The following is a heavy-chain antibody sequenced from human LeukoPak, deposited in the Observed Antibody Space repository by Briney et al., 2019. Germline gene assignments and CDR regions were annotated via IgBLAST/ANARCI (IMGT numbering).Heavy chain of an antibody. D-gene: IGHD6-25*01. CDR2: SYHTGST. V-gene: IGHV4-59*01. CDR1: CGSISSYY. J-gene: IGHJ4*02. CDR3: ARRGRNSSGWQDYL. Sequence: SETLSLTCTVSCGSISSYYWSWIRQRPGKGLEWIANSYHTGSTNHKPSLSTRFTTSIETAKKQFSLKLTSVTAADTAVYYCARRGRNSSGWQDYLWGQGTLVTVSS.